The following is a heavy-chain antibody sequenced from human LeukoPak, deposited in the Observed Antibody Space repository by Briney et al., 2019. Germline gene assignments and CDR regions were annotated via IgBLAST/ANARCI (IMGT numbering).Heavy chain of an antibody. CDR2: ISSSGSYI. CDR3: AREQQLALDY. V-gene: IGHV3-21*01. CDR1: EFTFSSYT. D-gene: IGHD6-13*01. J-gene: IGHJ4*02. Sequence: GGSLRLSCAASEFTFSSYTTNWVRQAPGKGLEWVSSISSSGSYIYYTDSVKGRFTISRDNAKNSLYLQMNSLRAEDTAMYYCAREQQLALDYWGQGTLVTVSS.